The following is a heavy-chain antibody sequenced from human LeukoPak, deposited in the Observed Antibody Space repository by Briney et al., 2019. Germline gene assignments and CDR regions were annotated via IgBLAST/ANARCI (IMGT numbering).Heavy chain of an antibody. J-gene: IGHJ6*02. CDR2: IYYSGST. Sequence: SETLSLTCTVSGGSISSYYWSWIRQPPGKGLEWIGYIYYSGSTNYNPSLKSRVTISVDTSKNQFSLKLSSVTAADTAVYYCARDDKKTTVAVWGQGTTVTVSS. D-gene: IGHD4-23*01. CDR1: GGSISSYY. V-gene: IGHV4-59*12. CDR3: ARDDKKTTVAV.